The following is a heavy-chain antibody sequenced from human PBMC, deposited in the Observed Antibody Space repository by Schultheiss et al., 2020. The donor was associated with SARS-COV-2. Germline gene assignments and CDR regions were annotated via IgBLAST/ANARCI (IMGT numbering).Heavy chain of an antibody. V-gene: IGHV3-64*01. Sequence: GGSLRLSCAASGFTFSSYAMHWVRQAPGKGLEYVSAISSNGGSTYYANSVKGRFTISRDNSKNTLYLQMGSLRAEDMAVYYCARAKSLLWFGEADEFDYWGQGALVTGSS. CDR3: ARAKSLLWFGEADEFDY. CDR2: ISSNGGST. CDR1: GFTFSSYA. J-gene: IGHJ4*02. D-gene: IGHD3-10*01.